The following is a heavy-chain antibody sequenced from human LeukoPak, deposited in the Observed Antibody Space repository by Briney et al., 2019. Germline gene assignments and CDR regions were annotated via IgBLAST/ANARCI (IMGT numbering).Heavy chain of an antibody. D-gene: IGHD1-26*01. CDR3: ARDQSIAGPTTADY. Sequence: GGSLRLSCAASGLTFSRFWMHWVRQAPGKGLVWVSRINTDASHTIYADSVKGRFTISRDNAKSTLYLQMNSLRAEDTAVYYCARDQSIAGPTTADYWGQGTLVTVSS. CDR2: INTDASHT. CDR1: GLTFSRFW. V-gene: IGHV3-74*01. J-gene: IGHJ4*02.